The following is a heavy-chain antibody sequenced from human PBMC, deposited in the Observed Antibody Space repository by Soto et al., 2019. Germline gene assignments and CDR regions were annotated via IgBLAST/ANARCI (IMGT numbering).Heavy chain of an antibody. D-gene: IGHD3-3*01. Sequence: GGSLRLSCAASGFTFSSYWMSWVRQAPGKGLEWVANIKQDGSEKYYVDSVKGRFTISRDNAKNSLYLQMNSLRAEDTAVYYCARDGVVRIEGNFDYWGQGTLVTVSS. CDR2: IKQDGSEK. CDR3: ARDGVVRIEGNFDY. CDR1: GFTFSSYW. V-gene: IGHV3-7*01. J-gene: IGHJ4*02.